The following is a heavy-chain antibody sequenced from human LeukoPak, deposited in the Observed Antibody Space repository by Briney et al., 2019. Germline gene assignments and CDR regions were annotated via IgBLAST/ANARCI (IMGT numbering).Heavy chain of an antibody. J-gene: IGHJ4*02. CDR3: ARRRDYFDY. CDR2: VYYSGST. CDR1: GDSISSYY. Sequence: SETLSLTCTVSGDSISSYYWSWIRQPPGEGLEWIGYVYYSGSTNYNPSLKSRVTISIDTSKNQFSLKLSSVTAADTAVYYCARRRDYFDYWGQGTLVTVSS. V-gene: IGHV4-59*08.